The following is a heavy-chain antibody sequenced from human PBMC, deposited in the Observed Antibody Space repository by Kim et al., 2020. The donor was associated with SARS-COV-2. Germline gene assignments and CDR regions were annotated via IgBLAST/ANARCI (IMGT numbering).Heavy chain of an antibody. CDR2: IYRDGAT. J-gene: IGHJ6*02. CDR3: ARDQYDSSGYYYYGMDV. CDR1: GFTFSSYY. V-gene: IGHV3-53*01. D-gene: IGHD3-22*01. Sequence: GGSLRLSCAASGFTFSSYYMTWVRQAPGKGLEWVSVIYRDGATKYAASVKGRFTISRDNSKNTLYLQLNSLRAEDTAVYYCARDQYDSSGYYYYGMDVWGQGTKVTVSS.